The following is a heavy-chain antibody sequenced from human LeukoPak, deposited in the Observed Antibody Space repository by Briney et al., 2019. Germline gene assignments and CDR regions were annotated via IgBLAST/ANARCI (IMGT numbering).Heavy chain of an antibody. CDR1: GGSISSSSYY. CDR2: IYYSGST. Sequence: SETLSLTCTVSGGSISSSSYYWGWIRQPPGKELEWIGSIYYSGSTYYNLSLKSRVTISVDTSKNQFSLKLSSVTAADTAVYYCARTGSGWYSIDYWGQGTLVTVSS. V-gene: IGHV4-39*07. D-gene: IGHD6-19*01. J-gene: IGHJ4*02. CDR3: ARTGSGWYSIDY.